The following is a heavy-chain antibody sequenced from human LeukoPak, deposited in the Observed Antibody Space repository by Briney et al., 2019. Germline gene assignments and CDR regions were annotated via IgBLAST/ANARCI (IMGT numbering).Heavy chain of an antibody. D-gene: IGHD6-13*01. V-gene: IGHV1-69*04. Sequence: SVKVSCKASGGTFSSYAISWVRQAPGQGLEWMGRIIPIFGIANYAQKFQGRVTITADKSTSTAYMELSSLRSEDTAVYYCASCPGIAAGGFGMDVWGQGITVTVSS. J-gene: IGHJ6*02. CDR2: IIPIFGIA. CDR1: GGTFSSYA. CDR3: ASCPGIAAGGFGMDV.